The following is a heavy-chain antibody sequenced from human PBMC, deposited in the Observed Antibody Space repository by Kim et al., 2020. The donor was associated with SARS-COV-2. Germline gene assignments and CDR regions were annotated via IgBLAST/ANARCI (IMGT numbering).Heavy chain of an antibody. CDR1: GFRFNNYG. D-gene: IGHD3-22*01. V-gene: IGHV3-30*03. CDR2: ISYDENYK. Sequence: GGSLRLSCEASGFRFNNYGLHWVRQAPGKGLEWVAVISYDENYKKSADSVKGRFTISRDNSNNVLYLEMNNLKLEDSAVYYCVRDSSTGYPEYSFDYWGQGALVTV. J-gene: IGHJ4*02. CDR3: VRDSSTGYPEYSFDY.